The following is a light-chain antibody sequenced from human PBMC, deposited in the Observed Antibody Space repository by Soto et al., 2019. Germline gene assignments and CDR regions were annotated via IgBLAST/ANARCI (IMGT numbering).Light chain of an antibody. CDR2: AAT. Sequence: DVQMTQSPSSLSASVGDRVTITCRASQDIRNYLAWFQQKQGKAPKSLIYAATRLQSGVPSNFGGSGSGTDFSLTINSLQPEDCATYYCQQYNTFPPTFGPGTKVEIK. V-gene: IGKV1-16*02. CDR3: QQYNTFPPT. CDR1: QDIRNY. J-gene: IGKJ1*01.